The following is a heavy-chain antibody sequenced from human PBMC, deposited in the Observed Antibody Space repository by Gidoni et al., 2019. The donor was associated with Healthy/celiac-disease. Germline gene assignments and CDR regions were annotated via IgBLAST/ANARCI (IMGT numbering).Heavy chain of an antibody. Sequence: QVQLQESGPGLVKPSQTLSLTCPVTGGSISSGGYYWSWIRQHPGKGLEWIGYIYYSGSTYYNPSLKSRVTISVDTSKNQFSLKLSSVTAADTAVYYCARVAKGTSRFDYWGQGTLVTVSS. CDR2: IYYSGST. V-gene: IGHV4-31*03. CDR3: ARVAKGTSRFDY. J-gene: IGHJ4*02. D-gene: IGHD2-2*01. CDR1: GGSISSGGYY.